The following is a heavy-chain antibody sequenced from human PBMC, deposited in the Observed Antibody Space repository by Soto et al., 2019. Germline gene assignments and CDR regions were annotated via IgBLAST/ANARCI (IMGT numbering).Heavy chain of an antibody. CDR3: ARFRSGHNWFDP. Sequence: ASVKVSCKASGYTFTSYYMHWVRQAPGQGLEWMGMISPNSGNTSYAQKLQGRVTMTTGTSTSTAYMELRSLRSDDTAVYYCARFRSGHNWFDPWGQGTLVTVSS. D-gene: IGHD3-3*01. CDR1: GYTFTSYY. CDR2: ISPNSGNT. J-gene: IGHJ5*02. V-gene: IGHV1-46*01.